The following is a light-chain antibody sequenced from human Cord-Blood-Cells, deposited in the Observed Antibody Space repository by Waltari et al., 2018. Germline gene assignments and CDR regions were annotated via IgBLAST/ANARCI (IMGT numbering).Light chain of an antibody. CDR2: KVS. V-gene: IGKV2-30*02. J-gene: IGKJ1*01. CDR3: MQGTHWPRT. CDR1: QSLVHSDGNTY. Sequence: DVVMTRSPLSLPVTLGQPASISCRSSQSLVHSDGNTYLNWFQQRPGQSPRRLSYKVSNRDSGVPDRFSGSGSGTDFTLKISRVEAEDVGVYYCMQGTHWPRTFGQGTKVEIK.